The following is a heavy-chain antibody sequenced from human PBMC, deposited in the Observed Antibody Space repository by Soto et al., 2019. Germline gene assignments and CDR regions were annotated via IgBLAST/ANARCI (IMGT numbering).Heavy chain of an antibody. D-gene: IGHD2-8*01. CDR1: GFTFSDYY. CDR2: ISSRSSTI. J-gene: IGHJ4*02. V-gene: IGHV3-11*01. CDR3: ASGTNGAFFVY. Sequence: QVQLVESGGGLVKPGGSLRLSCAASGFTFSDYYMSWIRQAPGKGLEWVSYISSRSSTIFYADPVQGRFTISRDNVKNSLYLQMNSLRAEDTAVYYCASGTNGAFFVYWCQGILVTVSS.